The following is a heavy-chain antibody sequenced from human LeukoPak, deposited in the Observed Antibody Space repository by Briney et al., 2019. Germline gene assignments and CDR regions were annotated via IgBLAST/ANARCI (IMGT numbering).Heavy chain of an antibody. J-gene: IGHJ4*02. CDR3: ARLGGYYDPPDY. CDR1: GGSIRSSTYY. V-gene: IGHV4-39*01. D-gene: IGHD3-22*01. CDR2: IHHSGDT. Sequence: SETLSLTCTVSGGSIRSSTYYWAWIRQPPGKGLEWTGTIHHSGDTYYNPSLKSRVAISVDTSKNQFSLNLSSVTAADTAVYYCARLGGYYDPPDYWGQGTLVTVSS.